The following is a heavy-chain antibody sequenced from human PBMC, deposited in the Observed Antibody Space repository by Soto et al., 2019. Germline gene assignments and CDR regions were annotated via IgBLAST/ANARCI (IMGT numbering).Heavy chain of an antibody. CDR3: EKVRATAMVPRDGMDV. CDR1: GFTFSSYA. J-gene: IGHJ6*02. D-gene: IGHD5-18*01. Sequence: GGSLRLSCAASGFTFSSYAMSWVRQAPGKGLEWVSAISGSGGSTYYADSVKGRFTISRDNSKNTLYLQMNSLRAEDTAVYYCEKVRATAMVPRDGMDVWGQGTTVTVS. CDR2: ISGSGGST. V-gene: IGHV3-23*01.